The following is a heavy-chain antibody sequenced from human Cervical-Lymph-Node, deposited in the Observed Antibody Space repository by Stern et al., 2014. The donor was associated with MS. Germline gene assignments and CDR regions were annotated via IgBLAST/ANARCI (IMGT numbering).Heavy chain of an antibody. V-gene: IGHV3-33*01. J-gene: IGHJ6*02. CDR2: IWYDGSQK. D-gene: IGHD2-2*02. CDR3: ARKIPDYYYYAMDV. Sequence: VQLVESGGGVVQPGGSQRLSCTASGFTFEDYAMEWVRQVPGKGLEWGAMIWYDGSQKYYVDSVRGRFSVSRDNSRNTLYLQMKSLSLEDTAVYYCARKIPDYYYYAMDVWGQGTTVTVSS. CDR1: GFTFEDYA.